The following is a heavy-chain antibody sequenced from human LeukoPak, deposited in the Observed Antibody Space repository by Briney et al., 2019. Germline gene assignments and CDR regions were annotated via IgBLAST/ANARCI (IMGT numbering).Heavy chain of an antibody. CDR3: AGTDGASSGPYGMDV. CDR1: GFTFSDYY. D-gene: IGHD6-19*01. J-gene: IGHJ6*02. Sequence: GGSLRLSCAASGFTFSDYYMSWIRQAPGGGLEWVSYISSSGSTIYYADSVKGRFTISRDNAKHSLYLQMNSLRAEDTAVYYCAGTDGASSGPYGMDVWGQGTTVTVSS. CDR2: ISSSGSTI. V-gene: IGHV3-11*01.